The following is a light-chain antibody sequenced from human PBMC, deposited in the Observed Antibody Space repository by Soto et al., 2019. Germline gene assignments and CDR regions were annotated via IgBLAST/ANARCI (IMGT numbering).Light chain of an antibody. CDR3: RHLNSYPSVQ. Sequence: QLTQSPSSLSASIGDRVTIPCRASQAISTYLAWYQHKPGKAPKLLLSAASTLQSRVPSRFSGSGSGTDFSLTISSLQPEDFATYYCRHLNSYPSVQFGQVTKVEIK. CDR2: AAS. CDR1: QAISTY. J-gene: IGKJ1*01. V-gene: IGKV1-9*01.